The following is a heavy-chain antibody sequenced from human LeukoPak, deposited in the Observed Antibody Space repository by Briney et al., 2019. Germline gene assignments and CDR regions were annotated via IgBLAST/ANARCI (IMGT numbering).Heavy chain of an antibody. CDR3: ARDPLVGSPGYSGYDTPLYYFDY. CDR1: GGTFSSYA. D-gene: IGHD5-12*01. Sequence: SVKVSCKASGGTFSSYAISWVRQAPGQGLEWMGRIIPILGIANYAQKFQGRVTITADKSTSTAYMELSSLRSEDTAVYYCARDPLVGSPGYSGYDTPLYYFDYWGQGTLVTVSS. J-gene: IGHJ4*02. CDR2: IIPILGIA. V-gene: IGHV1-69*04.